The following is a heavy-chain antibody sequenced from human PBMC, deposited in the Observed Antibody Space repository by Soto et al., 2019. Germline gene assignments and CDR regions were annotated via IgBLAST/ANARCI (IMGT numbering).Heavy chain of an antibody. V-gene: IGHV3-7*01. D-gene: IGHD4-4*01. Sequence: EVQLVESGGGLVQPGGSLRLSCAASGFTFSSYWMSWVRQAPGKGLEWVANIKQDGSEKYYVDSVKGRFTISRDNAKNSLYLQMNSLRAENTAVYYCARGRRRMTTVTSYYYYYMDVWGKGTTVTVSS. CDR1: GFTFSSYW. CDR2: IKQDGSEK. CDR3: ARGRRRMTTVTSYYYYYMDV. J-gene: IGHJ6*03.